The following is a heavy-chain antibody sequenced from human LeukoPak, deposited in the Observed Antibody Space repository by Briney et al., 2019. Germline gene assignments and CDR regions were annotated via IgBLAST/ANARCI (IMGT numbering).Heavy chain of an antibody. D-gene: IGHD2-2*01. Sequence: GGSLRHSCAASGFTFSSYGMHWVRQAPGKGLEWVAVIWYDGSNKYYADSVKGRFTISRDNSKNTLYLQMNSLRAEDTAVYYCARDDCSSTSCYVSYYYGMDVWGKGTTVTVST. CDR3: ARDDCSSTSCYVSYYYGMDV. CDR2: IWYDGSNK. V-gene: IGHV3-33*01. J-gene: IGHJ6*04. CDR1: GFTFSSYG.